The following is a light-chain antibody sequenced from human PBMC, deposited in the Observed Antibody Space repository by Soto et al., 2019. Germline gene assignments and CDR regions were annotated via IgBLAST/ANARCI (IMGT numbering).Light chain of an antibody. J-gene: IGLJ3*02. Sequence: QAVVTQPTSVTVSPGGTGTLTCDSTTGPVTNGHYPSWFQQKPGQAPRTLIYDTSIQHSWTPTRFSGSLLRSTAPLTLSGARPEDEADYYCLHSCSGGRVFGGGTKVTVL. CDR3: LHSCSGGRV. CDR2: DTS. V-gene: IGLV7-46*01. CDR1: TGPVTNGHY.